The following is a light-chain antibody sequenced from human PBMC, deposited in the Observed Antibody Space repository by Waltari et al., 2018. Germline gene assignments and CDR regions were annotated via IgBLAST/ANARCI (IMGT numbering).Light chain of an antibody. V-gene: IGKV1-39*01. CDR2: TAS. Sequence: EIQMTQYPSSLSASVGDRVTITCRASQSISTYLNWYQQKPGKAPKLLIYTASSLQSGIPSTFSGSGSGTDFTLTISSLQPEDVATYYCQQSYSTPYTFGRGTKLEI. J-gene: IGKJ2*01. CDR3: QQSYSTPYT. CDR1: QSISTY.